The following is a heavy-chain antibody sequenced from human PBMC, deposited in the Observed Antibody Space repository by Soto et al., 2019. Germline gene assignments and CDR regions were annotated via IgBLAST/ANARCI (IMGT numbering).Heavy chain of an antibody. CDR2: INHSGST. D-gene: IGHD6-13*01. V-gene: IGHV4-34*01. CDR1: GGSFSGYY. CDR3: ARGLYAKQQLG. J-gene: IGHJ4*02. Sequence: SETLSLTCAVYGGSFSGYYWSWIRQPPGKGLEWIGEINHSGSTNYNPSLKSRVTISVDTSKNQFSLKLSSVTAADTAVYYCARGLYAKQQLGWGQGNMVNVSS.